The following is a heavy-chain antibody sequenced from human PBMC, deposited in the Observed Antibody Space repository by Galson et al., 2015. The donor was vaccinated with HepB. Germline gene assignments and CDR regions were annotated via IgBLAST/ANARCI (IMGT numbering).Heavy chain of an antibody. CDR2: IIPMLGGA. CDR3: ARERYSSSPFDP. Sequence: SVKVSCKASGGTFRSYAISWVRQAPGQGLGWMGGIIPMLGGANYAQQFQGRVTIIADDSASTVYMELSGLSSEDTAVYYCARERYSSSPFDPWGPGTLVTVSS. D-gene: IGHD6-13*01. V-gene: IGHV1-69*10. CDR1: GGTFRSYA. J-gene: IGHJ5*02.